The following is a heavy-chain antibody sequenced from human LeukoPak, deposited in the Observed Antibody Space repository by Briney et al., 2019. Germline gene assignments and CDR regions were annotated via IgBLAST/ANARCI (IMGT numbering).Heavy chain of an antibody. D-gene: IGHD4/OR15-4a*01. V-gene: IGHV4-39*01. CDR1: GASISTNTDY. CDR3: ARHKEYGGNPTFGY. J-gene: IGHJ4*02. Sequence: KASETLSLTCTVSGASISTNTDYWGWIRQPPGRGLEWIGSMHYSGNTYHNASLRSRVTISLDTSENQFSLKVNSVTAADTAVYYCARHKEYGGNPTFGYWGQGILITVSS. CDR2: MHYSGNT.